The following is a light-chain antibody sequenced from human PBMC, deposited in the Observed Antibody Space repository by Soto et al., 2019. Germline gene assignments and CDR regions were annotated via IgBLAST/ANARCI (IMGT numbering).Light chain of an antibody. Sequence: EIVLTQSPGTLSLSPGERATLSCRANQSVDINYLAWYQQKPGQGPRLLMYGASSSATGIPARFSGSGSGTDFTITTSRLEPEDLAVYYGQQYDSSHPTFGQGTKVEIK. V-gene: IGKV3-20*01. CDR2: GAS. J-gene: IGKJ1*01. CDR3: QQYDSSHPT. CDR1: QSVDINY.